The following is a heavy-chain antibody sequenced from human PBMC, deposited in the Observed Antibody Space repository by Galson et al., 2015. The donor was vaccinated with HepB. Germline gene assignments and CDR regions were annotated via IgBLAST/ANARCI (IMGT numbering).Heavy chain of an antibody. CDR1: GYTLTSYY. CDR2: INPSGGST. D-gene: IGHD3-3*01. V-gene: IGHV1-46*01. J-gene: IGHJ6*02. CDR3: ARDHFEYYDFWSGYYFAGRGMDV. Sequence: SVKVSCKASGYTLTSYYMHWVRQAPGQGLEWMGIINPSGGSTSYAQKFQGRVTMTRDTSTSTVYMELSSLRSEDTAVYYCARDHFEYYDFWSGYYFAGRGMDVWGQGTTVTVSS.